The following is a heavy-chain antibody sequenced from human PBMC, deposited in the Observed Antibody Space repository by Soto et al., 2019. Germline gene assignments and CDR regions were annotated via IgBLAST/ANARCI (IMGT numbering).Heavy chain of an antibody. Sequence: EVHLVESGEDLVQPGGSLRLSCAASGFTFSKYPMHWVRQAPGKGPEYVSAISSDGGTTFYADSVRGRFTMSRDNLKNTLYLQMRSLRVEDMAVYYCARGQIPYGLDVWGQGTTVTVS. CDR3: ARGQIPYGLDV. CDR2: ISSDGGTT. J-gene: IGHJ6*02. V-gene: IGHV3-64*02. CDR1: GFTFSKYP.